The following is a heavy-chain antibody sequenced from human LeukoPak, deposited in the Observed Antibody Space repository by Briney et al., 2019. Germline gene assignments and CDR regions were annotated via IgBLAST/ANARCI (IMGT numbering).Heavy chain of an antibody. CDR1: GYTFTGYY. D-gene: IGHD2-2*01. CDR2: INPMNDGT. Sequence: ASVKVSCKASGYTFTGYYMHWVRQAPGQGLEWMGWINPMNDGTNYADKFRGRVTMTTDASTSTAYVELSSLRSDDTAVYYCARDQFRSSTSSFDYWGQGTLVIVSS. V-gene: IGHV1-2*07. CDR3: ARDQFRSSTSSFDY. J-gene: IGHJ4*02.